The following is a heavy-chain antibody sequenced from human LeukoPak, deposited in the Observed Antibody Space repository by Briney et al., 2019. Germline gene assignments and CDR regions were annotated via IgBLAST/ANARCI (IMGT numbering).Heavy chain of an antibody. CDR3: ARGPYCSSTSCLPLYYYYYMDV. CDR2: INPNSGGT. D-gene: IGHD2-2*01. J-gene: IGHJ6*03. V-gene: IGHV1-2*02. CDR1: GYTFTGYY. Sequence: ASVKVSCKASGYTFTGYYMHWVRQAPGQGLEWMGWINPNSGGTNYAQKFQGRVTMTRDTSISTAYMELSRLRSDDTAVYYCARGPYCSSTSCLPLYYYYYMDVWGKGTTVTVSS.